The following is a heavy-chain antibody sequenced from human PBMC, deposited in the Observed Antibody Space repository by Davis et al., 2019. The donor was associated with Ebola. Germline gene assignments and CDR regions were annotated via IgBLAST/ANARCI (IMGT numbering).Heavy chain of an antibody. CDR3: ARAGEKRNGMDV. Sequence: PGGSLRPSCAASGLTFGDYAMHWVRQAPGKGLEWVSGISSNSGSIGYADSVKGRFTISRDNAKNSLYLQRNRLRAEDTAVYYCARAGEKRNGMDVWGQGTTVTVSS. CDR2: ISSNSGSI. V-gene: IGHV3-9*01. CDR1: GLTFGDYA. J-gene: IGHJ6*02. D-gene: IGHD3-16*01.